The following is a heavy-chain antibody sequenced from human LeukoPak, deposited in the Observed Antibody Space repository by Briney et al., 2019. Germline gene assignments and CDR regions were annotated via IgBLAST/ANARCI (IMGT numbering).Heavy chain of an antibody. J-gene: IGHJ3*02. D-gene: IGHD3-22*01. CDR3: ARAPVRYYYDSSGYYIDAFDI. V-gene: IGHV4-59*01. Sequence: SETLSLTCTVSGGPISSYYWSWIRQPPGKGLEWLGYIYYSGSTNYNPSLKSRVTISVDTSKNQFSLKLSSVTAADTAVYYCARAPVRYYYDSSGYYIDAFDIWGQGTMVTVSS. CDR2: IYYSGST. CDR1: GGPISSYY.